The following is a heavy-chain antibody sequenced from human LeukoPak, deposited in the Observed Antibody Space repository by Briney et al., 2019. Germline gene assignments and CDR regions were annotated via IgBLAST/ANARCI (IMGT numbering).Heavy chain of an antibody. Sequence: SGPTLVNPTQTFTMTCTFSGFSLSTSGVGVGWIRQPPGKALECLALIFRNDDNRYSTTLKSRLTITKDTSKNQVVLTMTNMDPVDNATYYGAHRPYSSSSMDVWGQGTTVTVSS. CDR2: IFRNDDN. V-gene: IGHV2-5*01. CDR1: GFSLSTSGVG. J-gene: IGHJ6*02. D-gene: IGHD6-13*01. CDR3: AHRPYSSSSMDV.